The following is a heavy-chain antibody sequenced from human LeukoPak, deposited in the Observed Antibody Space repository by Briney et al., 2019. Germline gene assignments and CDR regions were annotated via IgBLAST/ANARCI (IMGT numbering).Heavy chain of an antibody. CDR2: VGISSGNT. J-gene: IGHJ4*02. V-gene: IGHV3-48*04. CDR3: ARDHRYAFDN. CDR1: GFPFIDYS. D-gene: IGHD5-12*01. Sequence: GGSLRLSCAASGFPFIDYSMNGVRRAPGKGLEGISYVGISSGNTKYAASVKGRFTISGDSAKNSVFLQMNSLRVEDTAVYYCARDHRYAFDNWGQGTLVTVSS.